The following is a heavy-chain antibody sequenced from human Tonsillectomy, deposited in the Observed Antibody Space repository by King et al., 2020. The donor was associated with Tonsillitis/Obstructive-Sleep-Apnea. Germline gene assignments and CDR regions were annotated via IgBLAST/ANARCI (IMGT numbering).Heavy chain of an antibody. CDR2: IHCDGSST. Sequence: VQLVESGGGLVQPGGSLRLSCAASGFTFSNYWMYWVRQAPGKGLVWVSRIHCDGSSTSYADSVKGRFTISRDNARDTLYLQMNSLRADDTAVYYCARFQVVPAAMLDYWGQGTLVTVSS. V-gene: IGHV3-74*01. D-gene: IGHD2-2*01. CDR1: GFTFSNYW. J-gene: IGHJ4*02. CDR3: ARFQVVPAAMLDY.